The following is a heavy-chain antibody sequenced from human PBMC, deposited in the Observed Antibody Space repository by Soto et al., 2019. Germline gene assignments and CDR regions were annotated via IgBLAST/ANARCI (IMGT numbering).Heavy chain of an antibody. CDR2: IYWDDDK. Sequence: QITLNESGPTQVKPRQTLTLTCTFSGFSLTTSGVGVGWIRQSPGKAPEWLALIYWDDDKRYSPSLKSRLTITKDTSKNQVVLTMADLDPADTATYYCAHRVLRTVFGLVTTTAIYFEFWGQGTPVAVSS. CDR1: GFSLTTSGVG. CDR3: AHRVLRTVFGLVTTTAIYFEF. J-gene: IGHJ4*02. V-gene: IGHV2-5*02. D-gene: IGHD3-3*01.